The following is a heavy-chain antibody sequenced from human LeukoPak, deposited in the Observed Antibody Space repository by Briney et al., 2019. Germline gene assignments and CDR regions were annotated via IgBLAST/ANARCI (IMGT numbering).Heavy chain of an antibody. CDR1: GFTLSTYA. Sequence: GGSLRLSCAASGFTLSTYAMSWVRQTPGKGLEWVAATSSSDAGTYHADSVRGRFTISRDNSKNTLYLQMNSLRAEDAAVYFCAKAPVISCRGAYCYPFDSWGQGTLVTVSS. D-gene: IGHD2-21*01. CDR3: AKAPVISCRGAYCYPFDS. V-gene: IGHV3-23*01. CDR2: TSSSDAGT. J-gene: IGHJ4*02.